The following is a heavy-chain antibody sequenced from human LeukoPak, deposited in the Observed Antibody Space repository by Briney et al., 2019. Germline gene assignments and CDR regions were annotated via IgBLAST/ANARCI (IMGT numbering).Heavy chain of an antibody. D-gene: IGHD2-2*01. J-gene: IGHJ6*03. CDR1: GGSISSSSYY. Sequence: SETLSLTCTVSGGSISSSSYYWGWIRQPPGKGLEWIGSIYYSGSTYYNPSLKSRVTISVDTSKNQFSLKLSSVTAADTAVYYCARAYNIGYCSSTSCPYYYMDVWGKGTTVTVSS. V-gene: IGHV4-39*07. CDR3: ARAYNIGYCSSTSCPYYYMDV. CDR2: IYYSGST.